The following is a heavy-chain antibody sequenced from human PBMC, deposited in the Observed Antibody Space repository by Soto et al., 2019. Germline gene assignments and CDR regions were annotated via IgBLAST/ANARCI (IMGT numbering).Heavy chain of an antibody. D-gene: IGHD3-22*01. CDR1: GYTFTSYD. J-gene: IGHJ3*02. V-gene: IGHV1-8*01. Sequence: ASVKVSCKASGYTFTSYDINWVRQATGQGLEWMGWMNPNSGNTGCAQKFQGRVTMTRNTSISTAYMELSSLRSEDTAVYYCASIGDSSGYDAFDIWGQGTMVTVSS. CDR3: ASIGDSSGYDAFDI. CDR2: MNPNSGNT.